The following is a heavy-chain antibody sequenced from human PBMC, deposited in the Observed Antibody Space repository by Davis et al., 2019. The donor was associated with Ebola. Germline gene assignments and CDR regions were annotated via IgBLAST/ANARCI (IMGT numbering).Heavy chain of an antibody. D-gene: IGHD4-17*01. CDR2: IKPDGSGQ. CDR1: GFTFSSYA. CDR3: ARCGTRYGDQYFEY. J-gene: IGHJ4*02. V-gene: IGHV3-7*01. Sequence: GGSLRLSCAASGFTFSSYAMSWVRQAPGKGLEWVANIKPDGSGQYYVDSLKGRFTISRDNAKNSLYLQMNSLRAEDTAVYFCARCGTRYGDQYFEYWGQGTLVTVSS.